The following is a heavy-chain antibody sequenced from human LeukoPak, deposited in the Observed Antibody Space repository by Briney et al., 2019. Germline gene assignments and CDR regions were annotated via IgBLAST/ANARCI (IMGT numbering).Heavy chain of an antibody. CDR2: ISYDGSNK. D-gene: IGHD6-13*01. CDR1: GFTFSSYG. J-gene: IGHJ4*02. Sequence: GRSLRLSCAVSGFTFSSYGMHWVRQAPGKGLQWVAVISYDGSNKYYADSVKGRFTISRDNSKNTLYLQMNSLRAEDTAVYYCAKDPGYSSSWYYFDYWGQGTLVTVSS. CDR3: AKDPGYSSSWYYFDY. V-gene: IGHV3-30*18.